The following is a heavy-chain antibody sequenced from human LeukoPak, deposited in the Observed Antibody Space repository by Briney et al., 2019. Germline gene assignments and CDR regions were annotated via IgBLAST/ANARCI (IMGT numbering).Heavy chain of an antibody. CDR3: ARGRVSSSTWYSTYYYYFYMDV. CDR2: IYYSGST. J-gene: IGHJ6*03. D-gene: IGHD1-1*01. Sequence: SETLSLTCTVSGGSISSSSYYWGWIRQPPGKGLEWIGSIYYSGSTYYNPSLKSPVTISVDTSKNQFSLKLRSVTAADTAVYFCARGRVSSSTWYSTYYYYFYMDVWGKGTTVTVSS. V-gene: IGHV4-39*07. CDR1: GGSISSSSYY.